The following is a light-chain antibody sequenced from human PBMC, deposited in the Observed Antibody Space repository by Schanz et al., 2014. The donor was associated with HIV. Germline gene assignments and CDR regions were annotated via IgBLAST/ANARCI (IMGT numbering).Light chain of an antibody. V-gene: IGLV2-14*03. J-gene: IGLJ1*01. Sequence: QSALTQPASVSGSPGQSIAISCTGSTSDVGGYNYLSWYQHHPGKAPKLMIYDVSDRPSGVSNRFSGSKSGNTASLTISGLQPEDEADYYCTSYTSSSSLYVFGTGTKLTVL. CDR1: TSDVGGYNY. CDR3: TSYTSSSSLYV. CDR2: DVS.